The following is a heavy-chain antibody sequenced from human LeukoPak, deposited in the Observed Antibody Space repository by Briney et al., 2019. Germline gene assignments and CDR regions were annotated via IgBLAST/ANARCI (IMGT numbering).Heavy chain of an antibody. CDR3: ARGAVVVVAAEFRGWFDP. J-gene: IGHJ5*02. CDR1: GYSISSGYY. D-gene: IGHD2-15*01. Sequence: SETLSLTCTVSGYSISSGYYWGWIRQPPGKGLERIGSIYHSGSTYYNPSLKSRVTISVDTSKNQFSLKLSSVTAADTAVYYCARGAVVVVAAEFRGWFDPWGQGTLVTVSS. CDR2: IYHSGST. V-gene: IGHV4-38-2*02.